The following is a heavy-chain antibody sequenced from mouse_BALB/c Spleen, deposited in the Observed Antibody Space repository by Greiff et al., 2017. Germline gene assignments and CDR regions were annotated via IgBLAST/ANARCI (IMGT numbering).Heavy chain of an antibody. Sequence: QVQLQQSGAELVRPGTSVKISCKASGYAFTNYWLGWVKQRPGHGLEWIGDIYPGSGNTYYNEKFKGKATLTADKSSSTAYMQLSSLTSEVSAVYFCARRGDYEGFAYWGQGTLVTVSA. J-gene: IGHJ3*01. D-gene: IGHD2-4*01. CDR2: IYPGSGNT. V-gene: IGHV1-63*01. CDR1: GYAFTNYW. CDR3: ARRGDYEGFAY.